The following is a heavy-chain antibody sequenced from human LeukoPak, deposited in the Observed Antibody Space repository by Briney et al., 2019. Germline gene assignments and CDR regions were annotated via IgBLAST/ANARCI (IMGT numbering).Heavy chain of an antibody. CDR1: GFTFGSYG. Sequence: GGSLRLSCAASGFTFGSYGMHWVRQAPGKGLERVAVLWYDGSNKYYADSVKGRFTISRDNSKDTLFLQMNSLRAEDTAVYYCARARHGILTGYYLDYWGQGTLVTVSS. V-gene: IGHV3-33*01. CDR2: LWYDGSNK. CDR3: ARARHGILTGYYLDY. D-gene: IGHD3-9*01. J-gene: IGHJ4*02.